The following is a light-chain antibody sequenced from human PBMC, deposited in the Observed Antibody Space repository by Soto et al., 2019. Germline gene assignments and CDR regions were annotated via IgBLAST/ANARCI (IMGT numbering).Light chain of an antibody. V-gene: IGKV3-11*01. CDR3: QQRSNWPLYT. CDR2: DAS. CDR1: QGVSSY. J-gene: IGKJ2*01. Sequence: EIVLTQSPDTLSLAAGERATLSCRASQGVSSYLAWYQQKPGQAPRLLIFDASNRATGIPARFSGSGSGPDFTLTISSLEPADFAVYYCQQRSNWPLYTFGQGTKLEIK.